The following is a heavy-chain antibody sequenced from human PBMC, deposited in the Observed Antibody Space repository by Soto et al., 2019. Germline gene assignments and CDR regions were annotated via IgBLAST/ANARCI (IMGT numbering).Heavy chain of an antibody. Sequence: ASVKVSCTASGYTFTGYYIHWVRQAPGQRLERMGWINPNSGGTNYAQKFQGWVTMTRDTYISTAYMELSRLRYDDTAVYYCARGSRDGYYSERHFDYWGQGTLVTVSS. CDR2: INPNSGGT. CDR3: ARGSRDGYYSERHFDY. D-gene: IGHD1-26*01. J-gene: IGHJ4*02. V-gene: IGHV1-2*04. CDR1: GYTFTGYY.